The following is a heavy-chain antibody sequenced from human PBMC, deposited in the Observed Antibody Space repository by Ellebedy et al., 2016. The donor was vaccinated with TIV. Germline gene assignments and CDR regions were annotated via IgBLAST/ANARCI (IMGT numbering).Heavy chain of an antibody. CDR3: ARDPRGGGDYGDNWFDP. CDR1: GFTVSSSF. CDR2: IYTDGGT. V-gene: IGHV3-66*01. J-gene: IGHJ5*02. Sequence: GESLKISCAASGFTVSSSFMSWVRQAPGKGLEWVSVIYTDGGTNYTDSVLGSFDISRDSSKNTLYLQMNSLRADDTAVYYCARDPRGGGDYGDNWFDPWGQGTLVTVSS. D-gene: IGHD4-17*01.